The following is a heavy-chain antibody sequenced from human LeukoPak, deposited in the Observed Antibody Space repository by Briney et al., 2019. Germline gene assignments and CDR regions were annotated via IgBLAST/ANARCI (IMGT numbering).Heavy chain of an antibody. J-gene: IGHJ3*02. V-gene: IGHV4-39*07. D-gene: IGHD3-16*01. CDR2: IYYSGST. CDR1: GGSISSSSYY. CDR3: ARAPDWGIVIAFDI. Sequence: SETLSLTCTVSGGSISSSSYYWGWIRQPPGKGLEWIGSIYYSGSTYYNPSLKSRVTISVDTSKNQFSLKLSSVTAADTAVYYCARAPDWGIVIAFDIWGQGTMVTVSS.